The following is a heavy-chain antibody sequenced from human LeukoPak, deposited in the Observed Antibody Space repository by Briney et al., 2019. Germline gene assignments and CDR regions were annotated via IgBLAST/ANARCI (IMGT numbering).Heavy chain of an antibody. D-gene: IGHD3-10*01. Sequence: SETLSLTCAVSGGSISSGGYSWSWIRQPPGKGLEWIGYIYHSGSTYYNPSLKSRVTLSVDRSKNQFSLKLSSVTAADTAVYYCARSIVGGDAFDIWGQGTMVTVSS. V-gene: IGHV4-30-2*01. CDR2: IYHSGST. CDR1: GGSISSGGYS. CDR3: ARSIVGGDAFDI. J-gene: IGHJ3*02.